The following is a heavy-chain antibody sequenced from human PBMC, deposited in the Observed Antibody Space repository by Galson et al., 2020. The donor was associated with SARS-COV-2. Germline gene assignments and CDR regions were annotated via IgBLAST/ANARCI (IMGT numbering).Heavy chain of an antibody. CDR2: SSHAGTQE. CDR1: GLSFTLHT. CDR3: VRDKLGDKLELGY. D-gene: IGHD3-16*01. J-gene: IGHJ4*02. Sequence: LKISCAASGLSFTLHTMHWVRQAPAKGLEWVADSSHAGTQEFYAESVKGRFAISRDNSKSTLHLQMNGLRVDDTAVYYCVRDKLGDKLELGYWGQVTLVTVSS. V-gene: IGHV3-30*09.